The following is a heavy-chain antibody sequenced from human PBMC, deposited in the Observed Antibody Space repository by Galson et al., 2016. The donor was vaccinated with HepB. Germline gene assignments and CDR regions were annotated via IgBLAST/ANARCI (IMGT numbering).Heavy chain of an antibody. CDR2: ISAYNGNT. J-gene: IGHJ4*02. CDR3: ARDRNANYEN. D-gene: IGHD3-22*01. Sequence: QSGAEVKKPGASVNVSCTASGYTFTNYGVSWVRQAPGQGLEWMGWISAYNGNTNYAQKFQGRVNMTTDASTSTAYMDLRSLSSDDTAVYYCARDRNANYENWGQGTLVTVSS. CDR1: GYTFTNYG. V-gene: IGHV1-18*01.